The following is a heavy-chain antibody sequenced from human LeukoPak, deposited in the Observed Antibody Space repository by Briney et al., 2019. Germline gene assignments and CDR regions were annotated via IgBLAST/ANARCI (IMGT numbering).Heavy chain of an antibody. D-gene: IGHD1-26*01. V-gene: IGHV4-61*05. CDR1: GGSISSSSYY. CDR3: ARFGRGATGDY. J-gene: IGHJ4*02. CDR2: IYYSGST. Sequence: SETLSLTCTVSGGSISSSSYYWGWIRQPPGKGLEWIGYIYYSGSTNYNPSLKSRVTISVDTSKNQFSLKLSSVTAADTAVYYCARFGRGATGDYWGQGTLVTVSS.